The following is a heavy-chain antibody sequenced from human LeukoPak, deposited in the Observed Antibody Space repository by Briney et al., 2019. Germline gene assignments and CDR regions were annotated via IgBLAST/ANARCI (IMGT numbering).Heavy chain of an antibody. CDR1: GGSFSGYY. J-gene: IGHJ4*02. CDR3: ARGPGNYDFWSGYRSYYFDS. Sequence: SETLSLTCAVYGGSFSGYYWSWIRQPPGKGLEWIGEINHSGSTNYNPSLKSRVTISVDTSKNQFSLKLSSVTAADTAVYYCARGPGNYDFWSGYRSYYFDSWGQGALVTVSS. D-gene: IGHD3-3*01. CDR2: INHSGST. V-gene: IGHV4-34*01.